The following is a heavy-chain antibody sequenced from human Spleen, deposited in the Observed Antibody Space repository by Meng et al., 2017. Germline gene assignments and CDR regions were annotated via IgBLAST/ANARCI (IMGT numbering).Heavy chain of an antibody. J-gene: IGHJ4*02. D-gene: IGHD5-18*01. CDR3: ARARQTAMVVDY. CDR1: GGSFSGYY. V-gene: IGHV4-34*01. Sequence: QGQLQQLGAGLLKPSETLALTCAVYGGSFSGYYWSWIRQPPGKGLEWIGEINHSGSTNYNPSLKSRVTISVDTSKNQFSLKLSSVTAADTAVYYCARARQTAMVVDYWGQGTLVTVSS. CDR2: INHSGST.